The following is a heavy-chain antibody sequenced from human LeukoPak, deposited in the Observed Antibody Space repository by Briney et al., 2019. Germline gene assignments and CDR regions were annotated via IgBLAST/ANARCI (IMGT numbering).Heavy chain of an antibody. CDR2: IYYSGST. D-gene: IGHD3-10*01. CDR3: ARVPAYYYGSGSSKTTYYYYYMDV. CDR1: GGSISSYY. Sequence: PSETLSLTCTVSGGSISSYYWSWIRQPPGKGLEWIGYIYYSGSTNYNPSLKSRVTISVDTSKNQFSLKLSSVTAADTAVYYCARVPAYYYGSGSSKTTYYYYYMDVWGKGTTVTVSS. V-gene: IGHV4-59*12. J-gene: IGHJ6*03.